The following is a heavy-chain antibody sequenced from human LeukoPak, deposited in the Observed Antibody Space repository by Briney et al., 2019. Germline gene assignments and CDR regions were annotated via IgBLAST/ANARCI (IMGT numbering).Heavy chain of an antibody. V-gene: IGHV3-23*01. CDR2: ISGSGGST. CDR1: GFTFSSYA. J-gene: IGHJ4*02. D-gene: IGHD2-15*01. CDR3: AKEKDIVVVVAASY. Sequence: PGGSLRLSSAASGFTFSSYAMSWVRQAPGKGLEWVSAISGSGGSTYYADSVKGRFTISRDNSKNTLYLQMNSLRAEDTAVYYCAKEKDIVVVVAASYWGQGTLVTVSS.